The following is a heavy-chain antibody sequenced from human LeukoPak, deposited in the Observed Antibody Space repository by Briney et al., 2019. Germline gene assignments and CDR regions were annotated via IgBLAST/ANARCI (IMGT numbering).Heavy chain of an antibody. CDR3: AKAHSQWSTWFDP. J-gene: IGHJ5*02. CDR2: ISGSGGSP. D-gene: IGHD2-15*01. CDR1: GFTFSSYV. Sequence: GGSLRLSCAASGFTFSSYVMTWVRQAPGKGLDWVSIISGSGGSPYYADSVKGRFIISRDNSQNTLYLQMDSLRDDDTAIYYCAKAHSQWSTWFDPWGQGTLVTVSS. V-gene: IGHV3-23*01.